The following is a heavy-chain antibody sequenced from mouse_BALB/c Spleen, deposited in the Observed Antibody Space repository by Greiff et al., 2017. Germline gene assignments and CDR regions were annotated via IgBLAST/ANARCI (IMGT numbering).Heavy chain of an antibody. Sequence: EVQRVESGGGLVQPGGSRKLSCAASGFTFSSFGMHWVRQAPEKGLEWVAYISSGSSTIYYADTVKGRFTISRDNPKNTLFLQMTSLRSEDTAMYYCARGDYYGSSEDYFDYWGQGTTLTVSS. D-gene: IGHD1-1*01. CDR3: ARGDYYGSSEDYFDY. V-gene: IGHV5-17*02. J-gene: IGHJ2*01. CDR1: GFTFSSFG. CDR2: ISSGSSTI.